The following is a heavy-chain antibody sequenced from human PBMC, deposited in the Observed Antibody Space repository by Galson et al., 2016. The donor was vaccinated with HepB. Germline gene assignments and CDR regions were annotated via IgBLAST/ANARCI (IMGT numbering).Heavy chain of an antibody. Sequence: SLRLSCAASGFTFRSYGMSWVRQVPGKGLEWVSTISGDGASTYYADSVKGRFSISRDNSRTTLDLQMHSLRGEDTALYYCAKGPYYSSGWGAFESWGQGTLVTVSS. CDR2: ISGDGAST. D-gene: IGHD6-19*01. CDR1: GFTFRSYG. V-gene: IGHV3-23*01. J-gene: IGHJ4*02. CDR3: AKGPYYSSGWGAFES.